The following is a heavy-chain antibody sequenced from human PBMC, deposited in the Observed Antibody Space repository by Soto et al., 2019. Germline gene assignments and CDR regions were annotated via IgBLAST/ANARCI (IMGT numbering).Heavy chain of an antibody. CDR1: GYTFFTYD. Sequence: QVHLVQSGVEVKTPGASVKVSCQASGYTFFTYDISWVRQAPGQGLVWMGWISTYSGDTKYAQKFQGRVTMTTDTSTTTAYLELRSLRSDDTAVYYCARHHGPTTSENWFEPWGQGTLVTVSS. CDR3: ARHHGPTTSENWFEP. J-gene: IGHJ5*02. D-gene: IGHD5-12*01. CDR2: ISTYSGDT. V-gene: IGHV1-18*01.